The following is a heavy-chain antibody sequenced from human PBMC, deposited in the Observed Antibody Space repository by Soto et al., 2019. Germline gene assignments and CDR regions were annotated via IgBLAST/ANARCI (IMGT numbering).Heavy chain of an antibody. V-gene: IGHV1-18*01. Sequence: ASVKVSCKASGYTFTSYGISWVRQAPGQGLEWMGWISAYNGNTNYAQKLQGRVTMTTDTSTSTAYMELRSLRSDDTAVYYCATFWYSSGWSWFDPWGQGTMVTVSS. CDR2: ISAYNGNT. CDR3: ATFWYSSGWSWFDP. J-gene: IGHJ5*02. D-gene: IGHD6-19*01. CDR1: GYTFTSYG.